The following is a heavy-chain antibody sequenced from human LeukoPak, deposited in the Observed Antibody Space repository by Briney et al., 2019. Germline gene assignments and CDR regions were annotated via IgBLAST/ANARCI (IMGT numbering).Heavy chain of an antibody. CDR2: INHSGST. CDR1: GFTFDDYG. CDR3: ARLEDGDYVNY. V-gene: IGHV4-34*01. D-gene: IGHD4-17*01. J-gene: IGHJ4*02. Sequence: PGGSLRLSCAASGFTFDDYGMSWVRQTPGKGLEWIGEINHSGSTNYNPSLKSRVTISVDTSKNQFSLKLSSVTAADTAVYYCARLEDGDYVNYWGQGTLVTVSS.